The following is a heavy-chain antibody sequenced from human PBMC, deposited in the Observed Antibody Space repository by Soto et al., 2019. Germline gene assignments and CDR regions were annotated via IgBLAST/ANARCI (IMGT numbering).Heavy chain of an antibody. D-gene: IGHD6-13*01. V-gene: IGHV4-30-4*01. J-gene: IGHJ4*02. CDR3: ARDVKRYSSPPGPLED. CDR1: GDSISSGDYY. CDR2: IYYSGNT. Sequence: SETLSLTCTVSGDSISSGDYYWSWIRQPPGKGLEWIGCIYYSGNTYYNPSLKRRFSISVDTSKNQFSLQLSSVTVADTAVYYCARDVKRYSSPPGPLEDWGLGTLVTVSS.